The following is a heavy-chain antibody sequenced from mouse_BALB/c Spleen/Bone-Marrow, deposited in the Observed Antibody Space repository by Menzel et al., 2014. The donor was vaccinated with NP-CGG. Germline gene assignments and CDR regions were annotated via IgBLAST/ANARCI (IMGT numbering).Heavy chain of an antibody. Sequence: EAQVVESGGGLVKPGGSLTLSCAASGLTFSSYTMSWVRQTPEKRLEWVATISSGGSYTYYPDSVKGRFTISKDNAKNSLYLQMSSLKSEDTAMYYCTREDTNWDFDYWGQGTTLTVSS. CDR1: GLTFSSYT. J-gene: IGHJ2*01. D-gene: IGHD4-1*01. CDR2: ISSGGSYT. CDR3: TREDTNWDFDY. V-gene: IGHV5-6-4*01.